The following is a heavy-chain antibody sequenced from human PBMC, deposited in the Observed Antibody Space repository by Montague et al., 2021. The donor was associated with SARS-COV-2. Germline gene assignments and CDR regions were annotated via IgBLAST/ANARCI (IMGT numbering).Heavy chain of an antibody. D-gene: IGHD6-19*01. V-gene: IGHV4-61*02. J-gene: IGHJ2*01. Sequence: TLSLTCTVSGVSISSGTYYWSWIRQPAGKGLEWIGRVYTSGXTXYXXXXEXRATLSVDTSKNQFSLKLRSVTAADTAVYYCARRAQWQLSWFFDLWGRGTLVTVSS. CDR3: ARRAQWQLSWFFDL. CDR1: GVSISSGTYY. CDR2: VYTSGXT.